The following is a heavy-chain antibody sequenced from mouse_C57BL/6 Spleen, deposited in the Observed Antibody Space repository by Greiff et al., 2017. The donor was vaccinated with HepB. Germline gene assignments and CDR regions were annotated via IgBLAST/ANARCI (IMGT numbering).Heavy chain of an antibody. D-gene: IGHD2-5*01. CDR2: INPNYGTT. CDR1: GYSFTDYN. J-gene: IGHJ3*01. CDR3: ARDNEGNSNPGWFAY. V-gene: IGHV1-39*01. Sequence: VHVKQSGPELVKPGASVKISCKASGYSFTDYNMNWVKQSNGKSLEWIGVINPNYGTTSYNQKFKGKATLTVDQSSRTAYMQLNSLTSEDSAVYYCARDNEGNSNPGWFAYWGQGTLVTVSA.